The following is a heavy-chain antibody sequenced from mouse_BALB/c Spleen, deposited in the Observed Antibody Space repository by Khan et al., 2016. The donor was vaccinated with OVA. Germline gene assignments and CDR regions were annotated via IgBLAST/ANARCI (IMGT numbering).Heavy chain of an antibody. J-gene: IGHJ2*01. Sequence: EVQLQASGPGLVKPSQSLSLTCTVTGYSITSGYGWNWIRQFPGNKLEWMGYISSSGSTNSNPSLKSRISITRDTSKNQFFLQLNSVTTEDTATYYCARTARIKYWGQGTTLTVSS. D-gene: IGHD1-2*01. CDR3: ARTARIKY. CDR1: GYSITSGYG. V-gene: IGHV3-2*02. CDR2: ISSSGST.